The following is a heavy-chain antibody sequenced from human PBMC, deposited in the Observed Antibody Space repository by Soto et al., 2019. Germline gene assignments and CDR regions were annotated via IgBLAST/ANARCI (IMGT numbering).Heavy chain of an antibody. V-gene: IGHV1-46*01. CDR3: ARDPAYDFWGGYPYYYYYGLDV. D-gene: IGHD3-3*01. J-gene: IGHJ6*02. CDR1: GYTFTSYY. Sequence: GASVKLSCKASGYTFTSYYMHWVRQAPGQGLEWMGIINPSGGSTSYAQKFQGRVTMTRDTSTSTVYMELSSLRSEDTAVYYCARDPAYDFWGGYPYYYYYGLDVWGQGTTVTVSS. CDR2: INPSGGST.